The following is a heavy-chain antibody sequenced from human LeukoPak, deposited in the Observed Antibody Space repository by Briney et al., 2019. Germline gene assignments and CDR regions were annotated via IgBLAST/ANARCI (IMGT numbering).Heavy chain of an antibody. D-gene: IGHD3-10*01. CDR2: ISGSGGST. Sequence: PGGSLRLSCAASGFTFSSYGMSWVRQAPGKGLEWVSAISGSGGSTYYADSVKGRFTISRDNSKNTLYLQMNSLRAEDTAVYYCANDGSGSYYYYHYMDVWGKGTTVTTSS. V-gene: IGHV3-23*01. J-gene: IGHJ6*03. CDR1: GFTFSSYG. CDR3: ANDGSGSYYYYHYMDV.